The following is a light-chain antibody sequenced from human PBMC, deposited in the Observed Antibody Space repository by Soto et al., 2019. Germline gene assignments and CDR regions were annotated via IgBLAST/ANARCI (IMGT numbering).Light chain of an antibody. V-gene: IGKV1-5*03. CDR1: QGISRW. CDR3: HQSDTYSST. Sequence: DIQMTQSPSTLSASVGDTVTITCRAGQGISRWLAWYQQKPGRAPNLLIYEASTLESGVPSRFSGSGSGTEFTRTISSLHPDVCATYYCHQSDTYSSTFGQVNKVDI. J-gene: IGKJ1*01. CDR2: EAS.